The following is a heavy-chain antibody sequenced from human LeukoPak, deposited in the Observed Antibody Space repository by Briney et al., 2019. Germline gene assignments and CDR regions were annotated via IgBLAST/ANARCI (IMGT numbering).Heavy chain of an antibody. CDR1: GFTFSSYA. J-gene: IGHJ4*02. D-gene: IGHD6-13*01. Sequence: GSLRLSCAASGFTFSSYAMSWVRQAPGKGLEWVSAISGSGGSTYYADSVKGRFTISRDNSKNTLYLQMNSLRAEDTAVYYCARGLTLCMQQLVFDYWGQGTLVTVSS. CDR2: ISGSGGST. V-gene: IGHV3-23*01. CDR3: ARGLTLCMQQLVFDY.